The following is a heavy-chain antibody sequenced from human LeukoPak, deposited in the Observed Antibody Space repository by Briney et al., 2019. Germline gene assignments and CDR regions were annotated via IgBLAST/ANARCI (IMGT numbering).Heavy chain of an antibody. D-gene: IGHD4-17*01. CDR3: ATDPDDYGDYEVAY. V-gene: IGHV1-24*01. J-gene: IGHJ4*02. CDR1: GYTLTELS. CDR2: FDPEDGET. Sequence: GASVKVSCKVSGYTLTELSMHWARQAPGKGLEWMGGFDPEDGETIYAQKFQGRVTMTEDTSTDTAYMELSSLRSEDTAVYYCATDPDDYGDYEVAYWGQGTLVTVSS.